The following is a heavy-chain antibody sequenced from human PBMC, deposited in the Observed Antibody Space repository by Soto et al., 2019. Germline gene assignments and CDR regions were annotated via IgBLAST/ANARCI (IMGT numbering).Heavy chain of an antibody. CDR3: AGSVLGPYLWGESFADYYYYLDV. J-gene: IGHJ6*03. CDR2: GYYTGNT. D-gene: IGHD3-16*02. V-gene: IGHV4-59*08. Sequence: SEMKFLSNTVSYGSIRNFYWCWIRHPPEKGQEWICYGYYTGNTSYNPYLKRRVTISADSSRGQFSMRLNTVTAADTAVYYCAGSVLGPYLWGESFADYYYYLDVWGQGTMVTVSS. CDR1: YGSIRNFY.